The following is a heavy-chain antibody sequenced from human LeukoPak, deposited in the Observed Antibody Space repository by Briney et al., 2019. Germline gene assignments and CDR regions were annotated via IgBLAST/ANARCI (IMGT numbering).Heavy chain of an antibody. D-gene: IGHD3-22*01. CDR3: ARGFFTYYYDSSGYYAKWSDP. Sequence: PSETLSLTCTVSGGSISSYYWSWIRQPPGKGLEWIGYIYYSGSTNYNPSLKSRVTISVDTSKNQFSPKLNSVTAADTAVYYCARGFFTYYYDSSGYYAKWSDPWGQGTLVTVSS. CDR1: GGSISSYY. CDR2: IYYSGST. V-gene: IGHV4-59*01. J-gene: IGHJ5*02.